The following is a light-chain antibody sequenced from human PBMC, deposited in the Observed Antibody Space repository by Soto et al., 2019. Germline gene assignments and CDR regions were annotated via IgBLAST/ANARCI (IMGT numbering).Light chain of an antibody. Sequence: DIQMTQSPSTLSASVGERVTITCRASQSVSSWLAWYQQKPGKAPKLLIYKASSWESGVPARFSGSGSGTEFTLTISSLQPDDFAVYYCQQYNSYSWTFGQGTKVEIK. J-gene: IGKJ1*01. CDR1: QSVSSW. CDR2: KAS. CDR3: QQYNSYSWT. V-gene: IGKV1-5*03.